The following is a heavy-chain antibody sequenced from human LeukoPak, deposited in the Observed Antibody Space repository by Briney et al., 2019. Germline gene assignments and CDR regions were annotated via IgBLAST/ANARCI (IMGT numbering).Heavy chain of an antibody. J-gene: IGHJ4*02. V-gene: IGHV3-21*04. CDR2: ISSSSSYI. CDR3: AKAIRIAAAGDFDY. CDR1: GFTFSSYS. Sequence: GSLRLSCAASGFTFSSYSMNWVRQAPGKGLEWVSSISSSSSYIYYTDSVKGRFTISRDNAKNSLYLQMNSLRAEDTAVYYCAKAIRIAAAGDFDYWGQGTLVTVSS. D-gene: IGHD6-13*01.